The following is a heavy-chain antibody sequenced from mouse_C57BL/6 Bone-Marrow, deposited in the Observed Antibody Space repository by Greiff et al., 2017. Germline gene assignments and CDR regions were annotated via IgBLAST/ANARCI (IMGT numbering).Heavy chain of an antibody. Sequence: VQLQQSGAELVMPGASVKLSCKASGYTFTSYWMHWVKQRPGQGLEWIGEIDPSDSYTNYNQKFKGKSTLTVDKSSSTAYMQLSSLTSEDSAVYYCARPGYWGQGTTLTVSS. J-gene: IGHJ2*01. CDR1: GYTFTSYW. V-gene: IGHV1-69*01. CDR2: IDPSDSYT. CDR3: ARPGY.